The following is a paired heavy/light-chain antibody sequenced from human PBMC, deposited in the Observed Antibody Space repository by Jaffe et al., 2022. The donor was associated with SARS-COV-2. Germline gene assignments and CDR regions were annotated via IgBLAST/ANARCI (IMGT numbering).Heavy chain of an antibody. CDR3: ARRDNFHSGGAD. Sequence: EVQLVQSGAEVKKPGESLKISCKASGYSFNMYWIGWVRQTPGKGLEWMGIIFPGDSDARYSPSFQGQISISVDKSLNTAYLQWSSLKASDTAMYYCARRDNFHSGGADWGQGTRVTVSS. J-gene: IGHJ4*02. CDR1: GYSFNMYW. V-gene: IGHV5-51*01. CDR2: IFPGDSDA. D-gene: IGHD1-1*01.
Light chain of an antibody. CDR3: QQSYTTPQDI. CDR1: QNIDTY. V-gene: IGKV1-39*01. J-gene: IGKJ2*01. Sequence: DIQMTQSPSSLSALVGDRVTITCRASQNIDTYLSWYQQKPGKAPKLLISAASSLQGGVPSRFSGSGSGTDFTLTISTLQPEDSATYYCQQSYTTPQDIFGQGTKLEIK. CDR2: AAS.